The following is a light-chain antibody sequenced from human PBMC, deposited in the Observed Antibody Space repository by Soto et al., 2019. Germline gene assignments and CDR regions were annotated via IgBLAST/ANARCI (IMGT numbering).Light chain of an antibody. Sequence: QSVLTQPPSVSAAPGQKVTVSCSGGGSNTGNNFVSWYQQFPETAPKLLIYDTDKRPSGIPDRFSGSKSGTSATLGITRLQTGDEADYYCGTWDSALSLWLFGGGTK. CDR2: DTD. V-gene: IGLV1-51*01. CDR3: GTWDSALSLWL. J-gene: IGLJ3*02. CDR1: GSNTGNNF.